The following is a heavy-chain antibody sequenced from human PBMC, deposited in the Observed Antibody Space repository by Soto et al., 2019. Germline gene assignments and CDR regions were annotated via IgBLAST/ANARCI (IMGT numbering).Heavy chain of an antibody. Sequence: SVKVSCKASGGTFSSYAISWVRQAPGQGLEWMGGIIPIFGTANYAQKFQGRVTITADESTSTAYMELSSLRSEDTAVYYCARDTGAYCSSTSCYPGWFDPWGQGTLVTVSS. V-gene: IGHV1-69*13. J-gene: IGHJ5*02. CDR1: GGTFSSYA. CDR3: ARDTGAYCSSTSCYPGWFDP. D-gene: IGHD2-2*01. CDR2: IIPIFGTA.